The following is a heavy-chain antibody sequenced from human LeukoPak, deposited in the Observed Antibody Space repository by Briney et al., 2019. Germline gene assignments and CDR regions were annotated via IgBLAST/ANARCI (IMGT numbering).Heavy chain of an antibody. CDR3: ARGMTTVVTPKAFDI. V-gene: IGHV3-21*01. Sequence: NPGGSLRLSCAASGFTFSSYSMNWVRQAPGKGLEWVSSISSSSSYIYYADSVKGRFTISRDNAKNSLYLQMNSLRAEDTAVYYCARGMTTVVTPKAFDIWGQGTMVTVSS. J-gene: IGHJ3*02. CDR2: ISSSSSYI. CDR1: GFTFSSYS. D-gene: IGHD4-23*01.